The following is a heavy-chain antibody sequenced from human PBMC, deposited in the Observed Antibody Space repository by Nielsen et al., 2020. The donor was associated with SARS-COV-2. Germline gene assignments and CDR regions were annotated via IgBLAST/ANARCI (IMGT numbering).Heavy chain of an antibody. CDR2: INPNSGGT. D-gene: IGHD3-22*01. V-gene: IGHV1-2*02. CDR1: GYTFTGYY. J-gene: IGHJ4*02. CDR3: ARRNYYDSSGLFDY. Sequence: ASVKASCKASGYTFTGYYMHWVRQAPGQGLEWMGWINPNSGGTNYAQKFQGRVTMTTDTSTSTAYMELRSLRSDDTAVYYCARRNYYDSSGLFDYWGQGTLVTVSS.